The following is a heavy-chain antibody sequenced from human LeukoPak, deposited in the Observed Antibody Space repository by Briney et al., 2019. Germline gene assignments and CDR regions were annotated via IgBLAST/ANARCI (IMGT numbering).Heavy chain of an antibody. D-gene: IGHD6-13*01. Sequence: SETLSLTCTVSGGSISSYYWSWIRQPPGKGLEWIGYSYYSGSTNYNPSLKSRVTISVDTSKNQFSLKLSSVTAADTAVYYCARPYSSSWDDAFDIWGQGTMVTVSS. V-gene: IGHV4-59*08. CDR1: GGSISSYY. CDR3: ARPYSSSWDDAFDI. J-gene: IGHJ3*02. CDR2: SYYSGST.